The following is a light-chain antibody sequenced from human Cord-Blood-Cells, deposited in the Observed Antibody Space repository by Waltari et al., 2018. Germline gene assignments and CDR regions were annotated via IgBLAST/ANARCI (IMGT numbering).Light chain of an antibody. CDR1: QSVSSY. J-gene: IGKJ3*01. CDR2: DAS. CDR3: QQRSNWPT. Sequence: EIVFTQSPATLSLSPGERATLSCRASQSVSSYLAWYQQKPGQAPRLLIYDASNRATGIPARFSGSGSATDFTLTISSLEPEDFAVYYCQQRSNWPTFGPGTKVDIK. V-gene: IGKV3-11*01.